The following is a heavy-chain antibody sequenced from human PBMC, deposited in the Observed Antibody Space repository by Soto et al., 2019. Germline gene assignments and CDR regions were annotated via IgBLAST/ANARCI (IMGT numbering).Heavy chain of an antibody. J-gene: IGHJ4*02. CDR1: GFTFSNYD. CDR2: ISTAGNT. CDR3: ARGRDSGLYYFDY. Sequence: GGSLRLSCAASGFTFSNYDMHWVRQATGRGLEWVSTISTAGNTYSPGSVKGRFTISRENAKNSLYLQMNSLRVDDTAVYYCARGRDSGLYYFDYWGRGTLVTVSS. D-gene: IGHD2-21*01. V-gene: IGHV3-13*01.